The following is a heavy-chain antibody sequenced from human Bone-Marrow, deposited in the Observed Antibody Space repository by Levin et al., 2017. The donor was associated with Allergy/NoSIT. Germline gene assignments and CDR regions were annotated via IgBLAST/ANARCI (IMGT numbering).Heavy chain of an antibody. J-gene: IGHJ5*02. Sequence: PGGSLRLSCAASGFTLSIHWMGWVRQAPGKGLEWVANIKQDGSEKYYVDSVKGRFTISKDNAKNSLFLQMDSLRVEDTAVYYCARQHYYGSGRYRWFDPWGQGTLVTVSS. CDR1: GFTLSIHW. D-gene: IGHD3-10*01. V-gene: IGHV3-7*01. CDR3: ARQHYYGSGRYRWFDP. CDR2: IKQDGSEK.